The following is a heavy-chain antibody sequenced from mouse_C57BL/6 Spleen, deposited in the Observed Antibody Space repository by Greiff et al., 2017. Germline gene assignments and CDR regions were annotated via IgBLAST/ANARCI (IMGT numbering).Heavy chain of an antibody. Sequence: QVQLQQSGAELVRPGASVTLSCKASGYTFTDYEMHWVKQTPVHGLAWIGAIDPETGGTAYNQKFKGKAILTADKASSTAYMELRSLTSEDSAVYYCTRLDYYGSSPLLVMDYWGQGTSVTVSS. D-gene: IGHD1-1*01. CDR1: GYTFTDYE. CDR3: TRLDYYGSSPLLVMDY. CDR2: IDPETGGT. J-gene: IGHJ4*01. V-gene: IGHV1-15*01.